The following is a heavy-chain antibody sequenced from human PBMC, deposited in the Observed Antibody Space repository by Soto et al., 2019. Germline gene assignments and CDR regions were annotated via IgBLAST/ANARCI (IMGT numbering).Heavy chain of an antibody. J-gene: IGHJ4*02. CDR3: AXEPSRRGGCFXY. CDR1: GFTFSSDA. D-gene: IGHD6-19*01. V-gene: IGHV3-23*01. Sequence: GGSLXLSCAASGFTFSSDAMNWVRQAPGKGLEWVSAISGSGGNTYYADSVKGRFTISRDNSKNTRYLQMNSLRAEDTAVYYYAXEPSRRGGCFXYWGQGTLVXVSS. CDR2: ISGSGGNT.